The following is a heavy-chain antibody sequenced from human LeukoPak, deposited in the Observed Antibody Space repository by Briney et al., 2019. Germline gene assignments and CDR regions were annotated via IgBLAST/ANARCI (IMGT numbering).Heavy chain of an antibody. CDR2: FDPEDGET. V-gene: IGHV1-24*01. Sequence: ASVKVSCKVSEYTLTELSMHWVRQAPGKGLERMGGFDPEDGETIYAQKFQGRVTMTEDTSTDTAYMELSSLRSEDTAVYYCATGRYCSSTSCPGPFDPWGQGTLVTVTS. D-gene: IGHD2-2*01. J-gene: IGHJ5*02. CDR1: EYTLTELS. CDR3: ATGRYCSSTSCPGPFDP.